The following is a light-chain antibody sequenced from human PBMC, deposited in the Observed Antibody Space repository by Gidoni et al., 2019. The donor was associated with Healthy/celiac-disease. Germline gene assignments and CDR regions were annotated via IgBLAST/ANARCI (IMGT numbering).Light chain of an antibody. J-gene: IGKJ3*01. CDR2: GAS. CDR3: QQYGSSPLFT. V-gene: IGKV3-20*01. Sequence: EIVLTQSPGTLSLSPGERATLSCRASQSVSSSYLAWYQQKPGQAPRLLIYGASSRATGIPDRFSGSGSGTDFTLTISRLEPEDFAVYYCQQYGSSPLFTFXXXTKVEIK. CDR1: QSVSSSY.